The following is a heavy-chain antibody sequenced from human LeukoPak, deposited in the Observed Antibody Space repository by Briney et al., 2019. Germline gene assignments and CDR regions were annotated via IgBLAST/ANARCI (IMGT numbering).Heavy chain of an antibody. CDR3: ARGICSGGTCYSPGAFDF. Sequence: SETLSLTCTVSGGSITNYYWSWIRQPADKGLEWIGRIYTAGTSNYNPSLKSRVTMSVDTSKNQFSLNLTSVTAADTAIYYYARGICSGGTCYSPGAFDFWGQGTMVTVSS. CDR2: IYTAGTS. V-gene: IGHV4-4*07. CDR1: GGSITNYY. D-gene: IGHD2-15*01. J-gene: IGHJ3*01.